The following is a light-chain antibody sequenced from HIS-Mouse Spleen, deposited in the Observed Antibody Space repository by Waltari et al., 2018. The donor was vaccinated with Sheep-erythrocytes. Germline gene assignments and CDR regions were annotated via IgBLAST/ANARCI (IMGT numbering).Light chain of an antibody. CDR2: EDS. J-gene: IGLJ2*01. V-gene: IGLV3-10*01. Sequence: SYELTQPPSVSVSPGQTARITCSGDALPKKYAYWYQQKSGQAPVPVIYEDSKRPSGIPWRFSGSSSGTRATLTISGAQVEDEADYYCYSTDSSGNHRVFGGGTKLTVL. CDR1: ALPKKY. CDR3: YSTDSSGNHRV.